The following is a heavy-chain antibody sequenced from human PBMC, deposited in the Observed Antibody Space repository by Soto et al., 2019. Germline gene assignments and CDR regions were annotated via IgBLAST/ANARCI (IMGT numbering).Heavy chain of an antibody. CDR2: IYSSGST. V-gene: IGHV4-31*03. Sequence: QVQLQESGPGLVKPSQTLSLTCTVSGGSINSGGYYWSWIRQHPRKGLEWIGYIYSSGSTYYNPSLKSRVTISLDTSTNQFSLELRSVTAADTAVYYCARVSDWFDPWGQGTMVTVSS. CDR1: GGSINSGGYY. CDR3: ARVSDWFDP. J-gene: IGHJ5*02.